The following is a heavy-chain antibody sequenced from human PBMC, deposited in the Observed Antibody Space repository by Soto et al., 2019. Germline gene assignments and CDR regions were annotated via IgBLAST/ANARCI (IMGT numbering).Heavy chain of an antibody. J-gene: IGHJ4*02. CDR1: GGSISSYY. V-gene: IGHV4-59*12. CDR3: AGSIAAAGTDY. CDR2: IYYSGST. D-gene: IGHD6-13*01. Sequence: SETLSLTCTVSGGSISSYYWSWIRQPPGKGLEWIGCIYYSGSTNYNPSLKSRVIISVDTSKNQFSLKLSSVTAADTAVYYCAGSIAAAGTDYWGQGTLVTVSS.